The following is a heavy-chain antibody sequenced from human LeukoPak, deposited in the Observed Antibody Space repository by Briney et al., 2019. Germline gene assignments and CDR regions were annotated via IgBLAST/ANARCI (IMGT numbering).Heavy chain of an antibody. CDR1: GFTLRSYA. CDR2: ISTSSSYI. D-gene: IGHD1-14*01. Sequence: GGSLRLSCVGSGFTLRSYAMSWVRQAPGKGLEWVSSISTSSSYIHYADSVKGRFTISRDNAKNSLYLQMNSLRAEDTAVYYCARGTLNIPGEHGAFDYWGQGTLVTVSS. J-gene: IGHJ4*02. V-gene: IGHV3-21*01. CDR3: ARGTLNIPGEHGAFDY.